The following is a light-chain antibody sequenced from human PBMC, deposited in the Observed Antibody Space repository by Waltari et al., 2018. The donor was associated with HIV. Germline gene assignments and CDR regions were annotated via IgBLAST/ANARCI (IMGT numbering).Light chain of an antibody. V-gene: IGKV3-11*01. CDR3: QQRRSWPIT. Sequence: EILLTQSPGTLSLSPGERANLSCRASQSVDSYLAWYQQKPGQAPRLLIFDASHRATGIPARFSGSGSGTDFTLTITSLEPEDFAVYYCQQRRSWPITFGQGTRLEIK. J-gene: IGKJ5*01. CDR1: QSVDSY. CDR2: DAS.